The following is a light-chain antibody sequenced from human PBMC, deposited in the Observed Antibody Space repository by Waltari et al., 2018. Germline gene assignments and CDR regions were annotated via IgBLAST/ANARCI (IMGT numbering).Light chain of an antibody. CDR1: SGFIVSNY. CDR2: DDN. V-gene: IGLV6-57*01. CDR3: QSYDSDTQV. Sequence: FMLTQPQSVSASPGKTVTISCTRSSGFIVSNYVQWYQQRPGSSPTTVTYDDNQRPSGVPDRFSASFDSSSDSPSLSIAGLRTEDEADYYCQSYDSDTQVFGGGTKLTVV. J-gene: IGLJ2*01.